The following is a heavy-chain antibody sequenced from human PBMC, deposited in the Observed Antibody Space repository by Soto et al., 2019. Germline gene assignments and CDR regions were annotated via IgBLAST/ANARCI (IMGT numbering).Heavy chain of an antibody. Sequence: QVQLVESGGGVVQPGRSLRLSCAASGFTFSSYGMHWVRQAPGKGLEWVAVISYDGSNKYYADSVKGRFTISRDNSKNTLYLQMNSLRAEDTAVYYCAKGTGKSSGVVNWKIVGFGMDVWGQGTTVTVSS. J-gene: IGHJ6*02. CDR2: ISYDGSNK. CDR3: AKGTGKSSGVVNWKIVGFGMDV. D-gene: IGHD1-1*01. V-gene: IGHV3-30*18. CDR1: GFTFSSYG.